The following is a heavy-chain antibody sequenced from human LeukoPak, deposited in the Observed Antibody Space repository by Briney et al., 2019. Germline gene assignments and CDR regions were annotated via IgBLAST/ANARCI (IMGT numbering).Heavy chain of an antibody. D-gene: IGHD3-22*01. Sequence: GGSLRLSCAASGFTFSIYWMHWVRQAPGKGVVWVSHINSDGSYTTYADSVKGRFTISRDNANNTLYLQTNSLRAEDTAVYYCARDSSYSTAIWGQGTMVTVSS. V-gene: IGHV3-74*01. CDR3: ARDSSYSTAI. CDR2: INSDGSYT. J-gene: IGHJ3*02. CDR1: GFTFSIYW.